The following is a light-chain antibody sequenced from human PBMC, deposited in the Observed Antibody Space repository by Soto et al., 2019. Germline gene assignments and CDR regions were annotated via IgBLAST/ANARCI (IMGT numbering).Light chain of an antibody. Sequence: SYELTQPPSVSVAPEKTARITCGGNNIGSKRVHWYRQKPGQAPVLVIYYDSDRPSGIPGRFSGSNSGNTATLTISRVEAGDEADYYCQVWDITPDHYVFGTGTKVTVL. CDR3: QVWDITPDHYV. J-gene: IGLJ1*01. CDR1: NIGSKR. V-gene: IGLV3-21*04. CDR2: YDS.